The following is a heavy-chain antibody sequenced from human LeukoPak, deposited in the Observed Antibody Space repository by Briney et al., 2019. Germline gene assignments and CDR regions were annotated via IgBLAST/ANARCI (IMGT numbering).Heavy chain of an antibody. CDR2: ISSSSSTI. CDR1: GFTFSSYS. J-gene: IGHJ6*03. Sequence: GGSLRLSCAASGFTFSSYSMNWVRQAPGKGLEWVSYISSSSSTIYYADSVKGRFTISRDNAKNSLYLQMNSLRAEDTAVYYCAKAQHYYYMDVWGKGTTVTVSS. V-gene: IGHV3-48*01. CDR3: AKAQHYYYMDV.